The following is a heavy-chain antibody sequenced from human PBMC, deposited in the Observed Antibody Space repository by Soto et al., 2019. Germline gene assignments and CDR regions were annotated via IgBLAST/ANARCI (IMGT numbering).Heavy chain of an antibody. Sequence: QVQLQESGPGLVKPSGTLSLTCAVSGGSISSTNWWTWVRQPPGKGLEWIVEIYHTGSTNYNPSLKSRVTMSVDKSMNHFALNLRSVTAADTAVYYCARRDTSRWYQLDYWGQGTLVTVSS. CDR1: GGSISSTNW. J-gene: IGHJ4*02. CDR2: IYHTGST. V-gene: IGHV4-4*02. CDR3: ARRDTSRWYQLDY. D-gene: IGHD6-13*01.